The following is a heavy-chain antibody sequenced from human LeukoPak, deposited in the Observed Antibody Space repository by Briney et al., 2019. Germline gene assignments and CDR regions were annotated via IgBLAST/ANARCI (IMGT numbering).Heavy chain of an antibody. CDR2: ISGSGGST. J-gene: IGHJ6*03. V-gene: IGHV3-23*01. CDR1: GFTFSSYA. Sequence: GGPLRLSCAASGFTFSSYAMSWVRQAPGKGLEWVSAISGSGGSTYYADSVKGRFTISRDNSKNTLYLQMNSLRAEDTAVYYCARVYDDFWSGYYRLDYYYMDVWGKGTTVTVSS. CDR3: ARVYDDFWSGYYRLDYYYMDV. D-gene: IGHD3-3*01.